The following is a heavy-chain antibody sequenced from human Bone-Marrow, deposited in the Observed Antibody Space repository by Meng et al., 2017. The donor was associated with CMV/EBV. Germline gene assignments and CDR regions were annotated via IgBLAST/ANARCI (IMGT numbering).Heavy chain of an antibody. V-gene: IGHV4-59*01. CDR1: GGSISSYY. D-gene: IGHD6-13*01. Sequence: GSLRLSCTVSGGSISSYYWSWIRQPPGKGLEWIGYIYYSGSTNYNPSLKSRVTISVDTSKNQFSLKLSSVTAADTAVYYCARDVDLAAHFDYWGQGTLVTVSS. J-gene: IGHJ4*02. CDR3: ARDVDLAAHFDY. CDR2: IYYSGST.